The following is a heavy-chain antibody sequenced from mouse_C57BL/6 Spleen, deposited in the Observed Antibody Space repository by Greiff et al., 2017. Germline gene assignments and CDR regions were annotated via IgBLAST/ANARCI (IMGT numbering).Heavy chain of an antibody. CDR3: ARDGHYDYDRDYYAMDY. J-gene: IGHJ4*01. CDR2: ISDGGSYT. Sequence: EVMLVESGGGLVKPGGSLKLSCAASGFTFSSYAMSWVRQTPEKRLEWVATISDGGSYTYYPDNVKGRFTISRDNAKNNLYLQMSHLKSEDTAMYYCARDGHYDYDRDYYAMDYWGQGTSVTVSS. CDR1: GFTFSSYA. D-gene: IGHD2-4*01. V-gene: IGHV5-4*01.